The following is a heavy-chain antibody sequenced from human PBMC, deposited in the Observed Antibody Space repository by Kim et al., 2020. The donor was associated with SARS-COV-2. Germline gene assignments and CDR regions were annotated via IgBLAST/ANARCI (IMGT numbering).Heavy chain of an antibody. J-gene: IGHJ6*02. CDR3: AREMATIKYYYGMDV. V-gene: IGHV4-31*02. D-gene: IGHD5-12*01. Sequence: PSLKSRVTISVDTSKNQFSLKLSSVTAADTAVYYCAREMATIKYYYGMDVWGQGTTVTVSS.